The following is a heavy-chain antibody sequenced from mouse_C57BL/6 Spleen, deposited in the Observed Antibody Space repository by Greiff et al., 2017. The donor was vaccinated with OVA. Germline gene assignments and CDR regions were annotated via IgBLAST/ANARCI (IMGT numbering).Heavy chain of an antibody. Sequence: VQLQQPGAELVKPGASVKLSCKASGYTFTSYWMHWVKQRPGQGLEWIGMIHPNSGSTNYNEKFKSKATLTVDKSSSPAYMQLSSLTSEDSAVYYCARSGYYGTFDYWGQGTTLTVSS. CDR2: IHPNSGST. J-gene: IGHJ2*01. CDR1: GYTFTSYW. D-gene: IGHD1-1*01. V-gene: IGHV1-64*01. CDR3: ARSGYYGTFDY.